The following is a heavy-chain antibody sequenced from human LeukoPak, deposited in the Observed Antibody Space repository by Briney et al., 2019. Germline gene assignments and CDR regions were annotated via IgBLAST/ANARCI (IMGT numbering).Heavy chain of an antibody. J-gene: IGHJ4*02. CDR3: ARALRITMIPHYFDD. CDR1: GFTFSSYA. D-gene: IGHD3-22*01. Sequence: GSLRLSCAASGFTFSSYAMSWVRQAPGKGLEWVSAISGSGGSTYYADSVKGRFTISRDNSKNTLYLQMNSLRAEDTAVYYCARALRITMIPHYFDDWGQGTLVTVSS. CDR2: ISGSGGST. V-gene: IGHV3-23*01.